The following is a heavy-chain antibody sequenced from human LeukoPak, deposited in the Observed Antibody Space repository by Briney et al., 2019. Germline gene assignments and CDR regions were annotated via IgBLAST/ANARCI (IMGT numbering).Heavy chain of an antibody. D-gene: IGHD3-10*01. CDR3: AKNARFGELLSCFDP. V-gene: IGHV3-23*01. J-gene: IGHJ5*02. CDR2: ISGSGGNT. CDR1: GFTFSSYA. Sequence: PGRSLRLSCAASGFTFSSYAMHWVRQAPGKGLEWVSGISGSGGNTDYADSVKGRFTISRDNSKNTLYLQMNSLRAEDTAVYYCAKNARFGELLSCFDPWGQGTLVTVSS.